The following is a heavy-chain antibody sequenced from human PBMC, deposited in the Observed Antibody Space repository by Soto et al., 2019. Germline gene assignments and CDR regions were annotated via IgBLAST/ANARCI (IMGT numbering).Heavy chain of an antibody. V-gene: IGHV3-72*01. CDR3: ARGVVSTGYFDY. D-gene: IGHD5-12*01. Sequence: EVQLAESGGGLVQPGGSLRLSCAASGFTFSDHYMDWVRQAPGKGLEWVGRSRDKVHSHTTEYAASVKGRFTISRCDSENSLYLQMNSLKTEDTAVYYCARGVVSTGYFDYWGQVTLVTVSS. CDR1: GFTFSDHY. CDR2: SRDKVHSHTT. J-gene: IGHJ4*02.